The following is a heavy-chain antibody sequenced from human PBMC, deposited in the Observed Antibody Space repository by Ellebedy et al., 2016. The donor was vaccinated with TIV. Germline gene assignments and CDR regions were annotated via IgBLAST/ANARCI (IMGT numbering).Heavy chain of an antibody. Sequence: SETLSLTCAAYGGPFTGYYWSWIRQPPGRGLEWIAEITHTGSTNYNPSLKSRVTMSIDTSKNQFSLKLSSVTAADTAVYYCARGLNSSSWYFGSWGQGTLVTVSS. CDR3: ARGLNSSSWYFGS. D-gene: IGHD6-13*01. CDR1: GGPFTGYY. CDR2: ITHTGST. V-gene: IGHV4-34*01. J-gene: IGHJ4*02.